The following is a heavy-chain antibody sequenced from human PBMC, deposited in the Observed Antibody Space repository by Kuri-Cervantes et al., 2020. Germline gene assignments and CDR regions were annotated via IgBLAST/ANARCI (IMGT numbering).Heavy chain of an antibody. CDR3: ARAKTGGYCSGGSCYLNWFDP. V-gene: IGHV4/OR15-8*01. Sequence: ESLKISCVVSELSISTYWMSWVRQPPGKGLEWIGEIYHSGSTNYNPSLKSRVTISVDKSKNQFSLKLSSVTAADTAVYYCARAKTGGYCSGGSCYLNWFDPWGQGTLVTVSS. CDR1: ELSISTYW. D-gene: IGHD2-15*01. J-gene: IGHJ5*02. CDR2: IYHSGST.